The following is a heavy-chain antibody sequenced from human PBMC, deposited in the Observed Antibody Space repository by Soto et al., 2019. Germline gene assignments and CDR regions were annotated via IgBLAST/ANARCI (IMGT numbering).Heavy chain of an antibody. Sequence: SGPTLVNPTQTLTLTCTCPGFSLSTSGVGVGWIRQPPGRALEWLALIYWNDEKRYSPSLERRLTITKDDSKNQVVLTITDMDPMDTATYFCAHRPTPLTDGGGLLRPWGQGMLVTVSS. CDR2: IYWNDEK. D-gene: IGHD1-26*01. CDR1: GFSLSTSGVG. J-gene: IGHJ5*02. CDR3: AHRPTPLTDGGGLLRP. V-gene: IGHV2-5*01.